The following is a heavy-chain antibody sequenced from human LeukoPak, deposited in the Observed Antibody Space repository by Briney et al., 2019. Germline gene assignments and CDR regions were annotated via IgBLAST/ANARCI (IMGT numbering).Heavy chain of an antibody. J-gene: IGHJ4*02. V-gene: IGHV4-39*01. CDR2: IYYSGST. D-gene: IGHD4-11*01. CDR3: ASTVTTLVYRFLTRGY. Sequence: KPSETLSPTRPLSGGSTSSSCYYWGWVPPPPGKGSEWGGGIYYSGSTYYNPSLKSRVTISVDTSKNQFSLKLSSVTAADTAVYYCASTVTTLVYRFLTRGYWGQGTLVTVSS. CDR1: GGSTSSSCYY.